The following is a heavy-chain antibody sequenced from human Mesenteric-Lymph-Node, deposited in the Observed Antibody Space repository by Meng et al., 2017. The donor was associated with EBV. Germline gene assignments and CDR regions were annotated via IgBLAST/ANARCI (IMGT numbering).Heavy chain of an antibody. J-gene: IGHJ4*02. Sequence: QVQLVKPGPEVKKPGASVKVSCKTSGYTFTTHGITWVRQAPGQGLEWMGWIGGNNGNTFYAEEFQGRVTMTTDTSTNTVHMELRSLISDDTALYYCARDQLWPETPDYWGQGTLVTVSS. D-gene: IGHD5-18*01. V-gene: IGHV1-18*01. CDR1: GYTFTTHG. CDR2: IGGNNGNT. CDR3: ARDQLWPETPDY.